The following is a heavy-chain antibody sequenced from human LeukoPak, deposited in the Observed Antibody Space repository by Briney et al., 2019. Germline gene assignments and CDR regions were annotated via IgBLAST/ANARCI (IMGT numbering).Heavy chain of an antibody. J-gene: IGHJ3*02. CDR1: GGSISSYY. CDR3: ARMCGGDVKLETRADDAFDI. V-gene: IGHV4-59*01. Sequence: PSETLSLTCTVSGGSISSYYWSWIRQPPGKGLEWIGYIYYSGSTNYNPSLKSRVTISVDTSKNQFSLKLSSVTAADTAVYYCARMCGGDVKLETRADDAFDIWGQGTMVTVSS. D-gene: IGHD2-21*02. CDR2: IYYSGST.